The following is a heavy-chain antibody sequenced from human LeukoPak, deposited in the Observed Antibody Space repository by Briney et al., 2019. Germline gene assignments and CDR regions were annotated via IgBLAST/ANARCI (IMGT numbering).Heavy chain of an antibody. J-gene: IGHJ6*02. CDR2: ISWNSGTI. Sequence: GGSLRLSCAASGFTFDDYAMHWVRQAPGKGLEWVSGISWNSGTIGYADSVKGRFTISRDNAKNSLYLQMNSLRAEDTALYYCARDCHTTNWYYGMAVWGQGTTVTVSS. CDR1: GFTFDDYA. CDR3: ARDCHTTNWYYGMAV. V-gene: IGHV3-9*01. D-gene: IGHD1-1*01.